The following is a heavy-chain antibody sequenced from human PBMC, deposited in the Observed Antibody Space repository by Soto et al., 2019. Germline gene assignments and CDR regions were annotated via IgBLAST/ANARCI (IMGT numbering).Heavy chain of an antibody. J-gene: IGHJ4*02. V-gene: IGHV3-30-3*01. CDR2: ISYDGINK. CDR1: GLNFSISP. CDR3: ARDPKTSGGQHWAFNYFDS. Sequence: PCCSIKISCAAAGLNFSISPMQYVHQDPGKGPEWVALISYDGINKFYADSVKGRFTISRDNSKSTLYLQVDSLRPEDAAVYYCARDPKTSGGQHWAFNYFDSWGQGTLVTVSS. D-gene: IGHD7-27*01.